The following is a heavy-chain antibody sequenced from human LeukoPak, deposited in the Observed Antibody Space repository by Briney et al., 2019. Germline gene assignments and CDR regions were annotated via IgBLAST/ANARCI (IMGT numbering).Heavy chain of an antibody. CDR2: IKQDGFEK. CDR3: ARDGCTSTTCSTLGGFSS. V-gene: IGHV3-7*01. J-gene: IGHJ5*02. D-gene: IGHD2-2*01. Sequence: GGSLRLSCAASGFTVSTNYMSWVRQAPGKGLEWLANIKQDGFEKYYVDSVRGRFTISRDNAKNSLSLQMNSLRAEDTAVYYCARDGCTSTTCSTLGGFSSWGQGTLVTVSS. CDR1: GFTVSTNY.